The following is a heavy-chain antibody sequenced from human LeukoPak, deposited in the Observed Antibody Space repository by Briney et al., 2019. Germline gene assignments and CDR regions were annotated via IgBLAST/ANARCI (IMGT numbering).Heavy chain of an antibody. CDR1: GFTLGEYA. J-gene: IGHJ4*02. CDR2: IRSKPYGGTT. D-gene: IGHD2-2*01. V-gene: IGHV3-49*04. Sequence: PGGSLSLFCTTSGFTLGEYAMSWVRQAPGKGLEWVGFIRSKPYGGTTEYAASVKGRFTISRDDSKSIAYLQMNSLKTEDTAVYYCTTGIKTAVQRGQGTLVTVSS. CDR3: TTGIKTAVQ.